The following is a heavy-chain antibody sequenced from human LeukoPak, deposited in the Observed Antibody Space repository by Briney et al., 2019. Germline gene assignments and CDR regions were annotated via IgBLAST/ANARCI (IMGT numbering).Heavy chain of an antibody. D-gene: IGHD3-3*01. V-gene: IGHV4-59*01. Sequence: SETLSLTCAVSGGSISSYYWSWIRQPPGKGLEWIGYIYYSGSTNYNPSLKSRVTISVDTSKNQFSLKLSSVTAADTAVYYCARVSITIFGVVTMPAAFDIWGQGTMVTVSS. CDR1: GGSISSYY. CDR2: IYYSGST. CDR3: ARVSITIFGVVTMPAAFDI. J-gene: IGHJ3*02.